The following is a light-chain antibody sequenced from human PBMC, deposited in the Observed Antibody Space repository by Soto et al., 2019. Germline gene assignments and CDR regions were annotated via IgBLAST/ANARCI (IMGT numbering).Light chain of an antibody. Sequence: QSVLTQPASVSGSPGQSITISCTGTSSDVGGYDHVSWYQQHPGKAPKLIIYDVTVRPSGISRRFSGSKSDNTASLAVSGLQPKDEADYYCSSYTNKDTLLFGGGTKLTVL. CDR2: DVT. CDR3: SSYTNKDTLL. J-gene: IGLJ3*02. CDR1: SSDVGGYDH. V-gene: IGLV2-14*03.